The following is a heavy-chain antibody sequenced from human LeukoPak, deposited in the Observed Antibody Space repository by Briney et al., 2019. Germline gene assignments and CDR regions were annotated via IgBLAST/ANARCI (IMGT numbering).Heavy chain of an antibody. J-gene: IGHJ4*02. CDR2: ISYDGSNK. V-gene: IGHV3-30-3*01. CDR3: ARDIFDY. Sequence: PGGSLRLSCAASGFTFSSYAMHWVRQAPGKGLEWVAVISYDGSNKYYADSVKGRFTISRDNSKSTLYLQMNSLGAEDTAVYYCARDIFDYWGQGTLVTVSS. CDR1: GFTFSSYA.